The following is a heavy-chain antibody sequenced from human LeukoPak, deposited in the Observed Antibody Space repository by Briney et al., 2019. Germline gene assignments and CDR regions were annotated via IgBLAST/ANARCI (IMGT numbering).Heavy chain of an antibody. CDR1: GFALSSHW. J-gene: IGHJ6*02. CDR2: VNRDGSET. V-gene: IGHV3-7*03. Sequence: GGSLRLSCAASGFALSSHWMTWVRQVPGRGPEWVANVNRDGSETYYPDSVKGRFTISKDNAKNSLYLQMNSLRAEDTALYHCARNNGMDVWGQGTTVIVSS. CDR3: ARNNGMDV.